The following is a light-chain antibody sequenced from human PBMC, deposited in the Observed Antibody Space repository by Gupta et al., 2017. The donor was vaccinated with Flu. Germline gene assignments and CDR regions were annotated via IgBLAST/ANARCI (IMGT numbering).Light chain of an antibody. V-gene: IGLV2-14*01. CDR1: SSDVGGYNY. CDR2: EVI. Sequence: TSSDVGGYNYVSWYQHHPGKAPKLMIYEVINRPSGVSNRFSGSKSGNTASLTISGLQAEDEADYYCSSYTSSNSLVFGGGTKLTVL. J-gene: IGLJ3*02. CDR3: SSYTSSNSLV.